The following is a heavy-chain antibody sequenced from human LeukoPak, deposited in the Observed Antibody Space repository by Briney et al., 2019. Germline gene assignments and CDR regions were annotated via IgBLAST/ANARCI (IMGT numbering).Heavy chain of an antibody. CDR3: ARTSIAARRANAFDI. CDR2: IYHSGST. V-gene: IGHV4-30-2*01. J-gene: IGHJ3*02. CDR1: GGSISSGGYS. Sequence: PSQTLSLTCAVSGGSISSGGYSWSWIRQPPGKGLEWIGYIYHSGSTYYNPSLKSRVTISVDRSKNQFSLKLSSVTAADTAVYYCARTSIAARRANAFDIWGQGRMVTVSS. D-gene: IGHD6-6*01.